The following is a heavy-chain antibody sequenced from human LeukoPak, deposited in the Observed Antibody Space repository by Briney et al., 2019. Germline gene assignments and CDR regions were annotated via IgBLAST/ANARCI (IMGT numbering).Heavy chain of an antibody. J-gene: IGHJ4*02. D-gene: IGHD3-16*02. Sequence: ASVKVSCKASGYTFTSYGISWVRQAPGQGLEWMGWISAYNGNTNYAQKLHGRVTMTTDTSTSTAYMELRSLRSDDTAVYYCARDYVWGSYRLGFDYWGQGTLVTVSS. CDR1: GYTFTSYG. CDR3: ARDYVWGSYRLGFDY. V-gene: IGHV1-18*01. CDR2: ISAYNGNT.